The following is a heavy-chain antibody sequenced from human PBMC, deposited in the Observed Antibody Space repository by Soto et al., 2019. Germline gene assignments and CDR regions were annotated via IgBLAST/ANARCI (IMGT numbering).Heavy chain of an antibody. D-gene: IGHD6-19*01. V-gene: IGHV4-59*01. J-gene: IGHJ6*02. CDR2: IYYSGST. CDR1: GGSISSYY. Sequence: SETLSLTCTVSGGSISSYYWSWIRQPPGKGLEWIGYIYYSGSTNYNPSLESRVTISVDTSKNQFSLKLSSVTAADTAVYYCARVSSGWSWYYYYGMDAWGQGTTVTVSS. CDR3: ARVSSGWSWYYYYGMDA.